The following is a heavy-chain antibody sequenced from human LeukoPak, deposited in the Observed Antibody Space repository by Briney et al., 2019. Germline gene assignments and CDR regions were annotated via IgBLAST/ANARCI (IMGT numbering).Heavy chain of an antibody. Sequence: AASVKVSCKASGYTFTSYDINWVRQATGQGLEWMGWMNPNSGNTGYAQKFQGGVTTTRNTSISTAYMELSSLRSEDTAVYYCARLGVVVPAAISPLDYYYGMDVWGQGTTVTVSS. CDR3: ARLGVVVPAAISPLDYYYGMDV. V-gene: IGHV1-8*01. J-gene: IGHJ6*02. D-gene: IGHD2-2*02. CDR2: MNPNSGNT. CDR1: GYTFTSYD.